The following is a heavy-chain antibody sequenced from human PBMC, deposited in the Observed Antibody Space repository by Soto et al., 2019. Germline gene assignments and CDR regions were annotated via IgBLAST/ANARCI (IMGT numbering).Heavy chain of an antibody. CDR1: GYTLTSYG. Sequence: VASVKVSCKXSGYTLTSYGISWVRQAPGQGLEWMGWISAYNGNTNYAQKLQGRVTMTTDTSTSTAYMELRSLRSDDTAVYYCARDRHSGSYYSSGYWGQGTLVTVSS. CDR3: ARDRHSGSYYSSGY. CDR2: ISAYNGNT. V-gene: IGHV1-18*04. J-gene: IGHJ4*02. D-gene: IGHD1-26*01.